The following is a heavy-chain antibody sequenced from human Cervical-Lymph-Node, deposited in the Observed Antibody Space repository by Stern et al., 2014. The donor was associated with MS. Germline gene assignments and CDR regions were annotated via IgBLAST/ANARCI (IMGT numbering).Heavy chain of an antibody. V-gene: IGHV5-51*01. CDR2: IYPRDSDA. CDR1: GYTFTTYW. J-gene: IGHJ4*02. Sequence: MQLVQSGAEVKKPGESLKISCKASGYTFTTYWIGWVRQVSGKGLEGMGIIYPRDSDARLSPSFQGQVTISVDKSITTAYLQWSSLKASDTAMYYCARRGPAAEIDFWGQGTLVTVSS. CDR3: ARRGPAAEIDF. D-gene: IGHD6-13*01.